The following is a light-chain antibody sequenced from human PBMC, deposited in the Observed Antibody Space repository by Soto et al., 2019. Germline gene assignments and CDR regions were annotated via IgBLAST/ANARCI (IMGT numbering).Light chain of an antibody. CDR2: KAS. Sequence: DIQMTQSPSTLSASVGDRVTITCRASQSISSWLAWYQQKPGKAPKLLIYKASYLESGVPSRFSGSGSGTEFTLTISSLQPDDFATYYCQQYNIYSPTTPFGQGTKVEIK. J-gene: IGKJ1*01. CDR3: QQYNIYSPTTP. V-gene: IGKV1-5*03. CDR1: QSISSW.